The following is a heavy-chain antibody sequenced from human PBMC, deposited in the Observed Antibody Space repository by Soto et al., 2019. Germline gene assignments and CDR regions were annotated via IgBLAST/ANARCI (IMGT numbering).Heavy chain of an antibody. D-gene: IGHD6-6*01. Sequence: ASVKVSCKASGYTFSNFGFSWVRQAPGQGLEWMGWISGYNGDTNYAQNLQGRVTMTTDPSTSTAYMDLRSLRSDDTAVSYCARKSSSSSWFDPWGQGTLVTVSS. CDR3: ARKSSSSSWFDP. CDR2: ISGYNGDT. V-gene: IGHV1-18*01. J-gene: IGHJ5*02. CDR1: GYTFSNFG.